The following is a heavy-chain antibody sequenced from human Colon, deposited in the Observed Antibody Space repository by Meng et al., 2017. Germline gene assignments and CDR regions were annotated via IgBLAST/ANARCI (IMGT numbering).Heavy chain of an antibody. CDR1: GFIFSNYW. CDR2: IKDDASEQ. Sequence: GESLKISCGGSGFIFSNYWMSWVRQAPGKGPEWVANIKDDASEQYYVDSVKGRFTISRNNAQNSVFLQMNSLRAEDTAVYYCARRSDESGRRTIFDYWGQGKLVTVSS. J-gene: IGHJ4*02. CDR3: ARRSDESGRRTIFDY. V-gene: IGHV3-7*01. D-gene: IGHD3-16*01.